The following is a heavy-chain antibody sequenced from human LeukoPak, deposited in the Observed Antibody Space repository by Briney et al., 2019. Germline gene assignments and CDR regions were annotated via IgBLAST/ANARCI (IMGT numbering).Heavy chain of an antibody. Sequence: ASVKVSCKASGYTFTSYYMRWVRQAPGQGLEWMGIINPSAGTTSYAQKFQGRVTMTRDTSTSTVYMELSSLRSEDTAVYYCARDERLRHWYFELWGRGTLVTVSS. CDR2: INPSAGTT. CDR1: GYTFTSYY. J-gene: IGHJ2*01. V-gene: IGHV1-46*01. CDR3: ARDERLRHWYFEL. D-gene: IGHD1-26*01.